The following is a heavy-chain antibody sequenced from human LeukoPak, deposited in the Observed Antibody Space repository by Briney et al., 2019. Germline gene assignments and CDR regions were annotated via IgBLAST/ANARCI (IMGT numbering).Heavy chain of an antibody. Sequence: GASVKVSCKASGYTFTSYYMHWVRQAPGQGLEWMGIINPSGGSTSYAQKFQGRVTMTRDMSTSTVYMELSSLRSGDTAVYYCARDHVSGITMVRGVIIPPSHFDYWGQGTLVTVSS. V-gene: IGHV1-46*01. J-gene: IGHJ4*02. CDR2: INPSGGST. CDR1: GYTFTSYY. D-gene: IGHD3-10*01. CDR3: ARDHVSGITMVRGVIIPPSHFDY.